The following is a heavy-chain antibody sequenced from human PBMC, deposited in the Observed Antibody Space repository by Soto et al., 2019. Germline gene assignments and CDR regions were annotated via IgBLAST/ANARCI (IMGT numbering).Heavy chain of an antibody. Sequence: GGSLRLSCAASGFTFSNFAMSWVRQAPGKGLEWVSVLHSGGDTYYANSMKGRFTISRHDSTNTLFLQMNSLTPEDTTVYYCARDGPYYYASRMDVWGQGTTVTVSS. V-gene: IGHV3-53*04. CDR2: LHSGGDT. D-gene: IGHD3-10*01. CDR1: GFTFSNFA. CDR3: ARDGPYYYASRMDV. J-gene: IGHJ6*02.